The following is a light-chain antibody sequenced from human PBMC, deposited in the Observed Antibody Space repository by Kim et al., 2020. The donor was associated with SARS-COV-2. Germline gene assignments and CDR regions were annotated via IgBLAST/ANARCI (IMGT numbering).Light chain of an antibody. CDR1: QSVTTN. V-gene: IGKV3-15*01. CDR3: QQYNNWLT. J-gene: IGKJ4*01. CDR2: GSS. Sequence: LSVSPGDRATLSCRASQSVTTNLAWYQQKPGQAPRLLIYGSSTRATGIPARFSGSGSGTEFTLTISYLQSGDSAVYYCQQYNNWLTFGGGTKLEI.